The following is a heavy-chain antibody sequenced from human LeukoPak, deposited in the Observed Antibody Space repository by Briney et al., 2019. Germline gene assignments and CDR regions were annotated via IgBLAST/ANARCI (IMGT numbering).Heavy chain of an antibody. D-gene: IGHD3-22*01. CDR1: GFDFSNYW. CDR3: AKDSTLNYYDSSGGVNY. Sequence: GGSLRLSCAASGFDFSNYWMTWIRQAPGKGLEYVANINQDGSENYYVDSVKGRFSISRDNTKNSLYLQMNSLRAEDTALYYCAKDSTLNYYDSSGGVNYWGQGTLVTVSS. J-gene: IGHJ4*02. CDR2: INQDGSEN. V-gene: IGHV3-7*03.